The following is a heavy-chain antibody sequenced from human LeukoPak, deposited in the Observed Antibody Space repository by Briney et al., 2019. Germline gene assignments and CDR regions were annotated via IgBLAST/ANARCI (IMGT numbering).Heavy chain of an antibody. V-gene: IGHV3-49*04. CDR2: IRSKAYGGTT. D-gene: IGHD6-19*01. CDR1: GFTFGDYT. Sequence: GGSLRLSCTASGFTFGDYTMSWVRQAPGKGLKWVGFIRSKAYGGTTEYAASVKGRFTISRDDSKSIAYLQMNSLKTEDTAVYYCTSQYSSGWSEFDFWGQGTLVTVSS. J-gene: IGHJ4*02. CDR3: TSQYSSGWSEFDF.